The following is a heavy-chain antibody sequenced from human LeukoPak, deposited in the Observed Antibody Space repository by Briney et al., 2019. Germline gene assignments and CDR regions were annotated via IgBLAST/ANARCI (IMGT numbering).Heavy chain of an antibody. J-gene: IGHJ4*02. CDR1: GLSFSTYW. CDR2: VNSDGGTT. Sequence: GGSLRLSCAASGLSFSTYWMHWVRQAPGKGLMWVAHVNSDGGTTSYADSVKGRFTISRDNAKNTVYLQMNSLRAEDTAIYYCTWSLDYWGQGTLVTVSS. CDR3: TWSLDY. V-gene: IGHV3-74*01.